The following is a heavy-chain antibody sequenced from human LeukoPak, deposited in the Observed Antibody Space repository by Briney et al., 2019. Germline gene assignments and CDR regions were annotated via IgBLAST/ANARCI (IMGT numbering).Heavy chain of an antibody. J-gene: IGHJ4*02. V-gene: IGHV3-23*01. CDR1: GFTFSSYA. Sequence: GGSLRLSCAASGFTFSSYAMSWVRQSPGKGLEWVSAISGSGGSTYYADSVKGRFTISRDNYKNTLYLQMNSLRAEDTAVYYCAKARAVRRQGFDYWGQGTLVTVSS. CDR2: ISGSGGST. D-gene: IGHD4-17*01. CDR3: AKARAVRRQGFDY.